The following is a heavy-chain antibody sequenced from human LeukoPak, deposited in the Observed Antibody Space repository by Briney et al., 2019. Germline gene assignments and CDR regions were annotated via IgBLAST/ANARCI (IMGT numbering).Heavy chain of an antibody. Sequence: GGSLRLSCAASGFTFSDYYMSWIRQAPGKGLEWVANIKQDGSEKYYVDSVKGRFTISRDNAKNSLYLQMNSLRAEDTAVYYCARDGAPFDYWGQGTLVTVSS. CDR2: IKQDGSEK. CDR3: ARDGAPFDY. V-gene: IGHV3-7*03. D-gene: IGHD3-16*01. CDR1: GFTFSDYY. J-gene: IGHJ4*02.